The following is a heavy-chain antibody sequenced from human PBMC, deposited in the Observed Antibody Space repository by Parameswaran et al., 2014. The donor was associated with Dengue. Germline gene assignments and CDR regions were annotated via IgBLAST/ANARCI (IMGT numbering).Heavy chain of an antibody. D-gene: IGHD2-2*01. Sequence: WVRQAPGQGLEWMGWISAYNGNTNYAQKLQGRVTMTTDTSTSTAYMELRSLRSDDTAVYYCARDCSSTSCYFVVDENFWEDDAFDIWGQGTMVTVSS. CDR3: ARDCSSTSCYFVVDENFWEDDAFDI. V-gene: IGHV1-18*01. J-gene: IGHJ3*02. CDR2: ISAYNGNT.